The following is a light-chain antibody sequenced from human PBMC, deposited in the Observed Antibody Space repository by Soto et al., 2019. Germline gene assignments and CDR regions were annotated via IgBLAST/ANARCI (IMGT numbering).Light chain of an antibody. CDR3: QQYATSPTT. J-gene: IGKJ1*01. Sequence: ENVLTQSPGTLSLSPGERATLSCGASQSVSSSYLAWYQHKPGQAPRFLIYGASTRATGIPDRFSGSGSGTDFTLTISRLEPEDFAVYYCQQYATSPTTFGQGTKV. V-gene: IGKV3-20*01. CDR1: QSVSSSY. CDR2: GAS.